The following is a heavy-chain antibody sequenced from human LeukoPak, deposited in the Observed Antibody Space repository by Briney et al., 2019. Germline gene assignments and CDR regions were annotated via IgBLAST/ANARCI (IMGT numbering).Heavy chain of an antibody. CDR2: LSGSGGST. CDR3: AKDHGDYGMDV. D-gene: IGHD4-17*01. V-gene: IGHV3-23*01. Sequence: GGSLRLSCAASGFTFSSYAMNWVRQAPGKGLEWVSALSGSGGSTYYADSVKGRFTISRDNSKNMLYLQMNSLRAEDTAVYYCAKDHGDYGMDVWGQGTTVTISS. J-gene: IGHJ6*02. CDR1: GFTFSSYA.